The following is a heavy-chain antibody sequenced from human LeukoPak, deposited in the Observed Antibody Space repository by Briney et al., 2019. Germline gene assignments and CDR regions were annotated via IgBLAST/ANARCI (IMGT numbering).Heavy chain of an antibody. D-gene: IGHD1-14*01. CDR3: AKASTVLKPIAS. CDR1: GFTFSTYA. Sequence: SGRSLRLSCAASGFTFSTYAMNWVRHAPGKGLEWVSAISPIGSRTYYADSLKGRFTISRDNSKNTLYLQMNSLRAGNTAIYYCAKASTVLKPIASWGQGTLVTVSS. V-gene: IGHV3-23*01. CDR2: ISPIGSRT. J-gene: IGHJ4*02.